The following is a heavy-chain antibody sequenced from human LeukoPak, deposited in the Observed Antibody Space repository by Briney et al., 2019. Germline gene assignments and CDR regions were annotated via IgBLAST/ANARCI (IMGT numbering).Heavy chain of an antibody. V-gene: IGHV5-10-1*01. CDR2: IDPSDSHT. J-gene: IGHJ4*02. D-gene: IGHD1-26*01. Sequence: GESLKISCKGSGYSFTSYWISWVRQMPGKGLEWMGRIDPSDSHTNYSPSFQGHVTISADKSISTVYLQWSSLKASDTAIYYCARLIVGASAAHFDFWGQGTLVTVSS. CDR1: GYSFTSYW. CDR3: ARLIVGASAAHFDF.